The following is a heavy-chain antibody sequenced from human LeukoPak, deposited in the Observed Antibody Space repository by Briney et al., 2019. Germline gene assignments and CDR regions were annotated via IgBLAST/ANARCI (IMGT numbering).Heavy chain of an antibody. CDR3: ARLFLPGHFDY. CDR1: GYNFTTFW. D-gene: IGHD2-21*01. CDR2: IYPGDSDT. Sequence: GESLKISCKTSGYNFTTFWIGWVRQMPGKGLEWMGIIYPGDSDTRYSPSFQGQVTISADKSISTAYLQWSSLKASDTAMYYCARLFLPGHFDYWGQGTLVTVSS. J-gene: IGHJ4*02. V-gene: IGHV5-51*01.